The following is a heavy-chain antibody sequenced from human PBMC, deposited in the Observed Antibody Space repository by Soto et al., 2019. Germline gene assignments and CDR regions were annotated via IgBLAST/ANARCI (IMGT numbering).Heavy chain of an antibody. Sequence: PSETLSLTCTVSGGSISRYYWSWIRQPPGKGLEYIGHIYYSGRTHYNPPQKSRDTKYVDTSKNQFSLKLTSVTAAETAIYYCARHAGSLTSFDYWGQGTLVTVSS. J-gene: IGHJ4*02. CDR1: GGSISRYY. D-gene: IGHD3-9*01. V-gene: IGHV4-59*08. CDR2: IYYSGRT. CDR3: ARHAGSLTSFDY.